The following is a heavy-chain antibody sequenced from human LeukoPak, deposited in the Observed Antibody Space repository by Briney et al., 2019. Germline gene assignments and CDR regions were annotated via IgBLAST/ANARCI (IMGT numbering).Heavy chain of an antibody. D-gene: IGHD2-15*01. Sequence: PSETLSLTCNVSGYSINTAYYWGWIRQPPWKGLEWIGHIYHSGNTYYNPSLKSRVTISPDTSNNQFSLWLSSVTAADTAVYFCARSEAATWFDPWGQGTLVIVSS. J-gene: IGHJ5*02. CDR2: IYHSGNT. CDR1: GYSINTAYY. V-gene: IGHV4-38-2*02. CDR3: ARSEAATWFDP.